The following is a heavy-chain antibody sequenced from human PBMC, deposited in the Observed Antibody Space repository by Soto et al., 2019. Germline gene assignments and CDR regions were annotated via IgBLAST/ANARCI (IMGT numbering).Heavy chain of an antibody. CDR2: IYYSGST. CDR1: GGSISSYY. D-gene: IGHD3-22*01. V-gene: IGHV4-59*01. Sequence: SETLSLTCTVSGGSISSYYWSWIRQPPGKGLEWIGYIYYSGSTNYNPSLKSRVTISVDTSKNQFSLKLSSVTAADTAVYYCERAGRITMIVVVPRVGAFDIWGQGTMVTVSS. CDR3: ERAGRITMIVVVPRVGAFDI. J-gene: IGHJ3*02.